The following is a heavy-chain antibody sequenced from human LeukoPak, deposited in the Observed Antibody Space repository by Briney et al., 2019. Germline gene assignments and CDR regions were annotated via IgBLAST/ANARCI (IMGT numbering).Heavy chain of an antibody. CDR2: ITSSGTTK. V-gene: IGHV3-48*04. J-gene: IGHJ4*02. D-gene: IGHD3-22*01. Sequence: PGGSLRLSCAASGFTFSSYAMSWVRQAPGKGLEWVSYITSSGTTKYYADSVKGRFTISRDNAKSSLYLQMNSLRADDTAVYYCARENLGYYYDKSGYYVDYWGQGTLVTVSS. CDR3: ARENLGYYYDKSGYYVDY. CDR1: GFTFSSYA.